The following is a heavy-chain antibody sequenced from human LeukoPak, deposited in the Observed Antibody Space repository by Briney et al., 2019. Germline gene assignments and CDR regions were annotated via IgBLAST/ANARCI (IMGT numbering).Heavy chain of an antibody. Sequence: PGGSLRLSCAASGFIFSNYGMHWVRQAPGKGLEWVAFIRNDGSNKYYADSVKGRFTISRDNSKNTLYLQMNRLRAEDTAVYYCAKEITIIVDSASDYWGQRTLVTVSS. J-gene: IGHJ4*02. CDR1: GFIFSNYG. V-gene: IGHV3-30*02. CDR2: IRNDGSNK. CDR3: AKEITIIVDSASDY. D-gene: IGHD3-22*01.